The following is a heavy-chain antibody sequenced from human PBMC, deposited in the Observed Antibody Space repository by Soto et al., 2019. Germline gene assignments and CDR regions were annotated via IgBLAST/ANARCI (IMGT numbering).Heavy chain of an antibody. CDR3: ARHTSSWPFDY. CDR1: GYTYTSYA. D-gene: IGHD6-13*01. CDR2: ISTNNGNT. J-gene: IGHJ4*02. Sequence: QVQLVQCGAEVKKPGASVKVSCKASGYTYTSYAISWVRQARGQGPEWMGWISTNNGNTNYAQKIRGRVTMTTDTSTSTAYMELRSLRSDDTAVYYCARHTSSWPFDYWGQGTLVTVSS. V-gene: IGHV1-18*01.